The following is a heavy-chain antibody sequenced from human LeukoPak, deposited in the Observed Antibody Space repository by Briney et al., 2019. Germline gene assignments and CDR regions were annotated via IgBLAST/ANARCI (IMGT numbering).Heavy chain of an antibody. Sequence: GGSLRLSCAASGFTFSSYAMSWVRQAPGKGLEWVSGISGSGGSTYYADSVKGRFTISRDNSKNTLYLQMNSLRAEDTAVYYCAKMEAWTTVTGSGVDYWVQGTLVTVSS. CDR1: GFTFSSYA. J-gene: IGHJ4*02. V-gene: IGHV3-23*01. CDR2: ISGSGGST. D-gene: IGHD4-17*01. CDR3: AKMEAWTTVTGSGVDY.